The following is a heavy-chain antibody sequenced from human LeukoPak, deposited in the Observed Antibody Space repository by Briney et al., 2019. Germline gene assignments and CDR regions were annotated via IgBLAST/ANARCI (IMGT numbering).Heavy chain of an antibody. D-gene: IGHD1-1*01. CDR2: IYYSGST. CDR1: GGSISSYY. CDR3: ARGGSTGTNLNWVDL. V-gene: IGHV4-59*01. J-gene: IGHJ5*02. Sequence: SETLSLTCTVSGGSISSYYWSWIRQPPGKGLEWIGNIYYSGSTNYNPSLKRRVTISVDTSKNQFSLKLSSVTAADTAVYYCARGGSTGTNLNWVDLWGQGTLVTVSS.